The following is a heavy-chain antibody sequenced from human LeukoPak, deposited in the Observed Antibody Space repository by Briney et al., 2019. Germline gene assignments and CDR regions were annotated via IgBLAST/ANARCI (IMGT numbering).Heavy chain of an antibody. CDR2: THTSVDT. CDR1: GGSISGYH. D-gene: IGHD3-22*01. V-gene: IGHV4-4*09. CDR3: ARHDTRGGAFDI. J-gene: IGHJ3*02. Sequence: SETLSPTCTVSGGSISGYHWSWVRQPPGKGLELIVHTHTSVDTVYNPSLRSRVIISLDTSKNQLSLNLNSVTAADTSVYYCARHDTRGGAFDIWGQGTMVTVSS.